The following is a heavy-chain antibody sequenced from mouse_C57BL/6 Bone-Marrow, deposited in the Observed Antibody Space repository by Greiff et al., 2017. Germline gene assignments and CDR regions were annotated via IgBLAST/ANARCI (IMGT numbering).Heavy chain of an antibody. CDR1: GYAFSSYW. V-gene: IGHV1-80*01. Sequence: QVQLKQSGAELVKPGASVKISCKASGYAFSSYWMNWVKQRPGKGLEWIGQIYPGDGDTNYNGKFKGKATLTADKSSSTAYMQLSSLTSEDSAVYFCATTSHYYGSSYDWFAYWGQGTLVTVSA. J-gene: IGHJ3*01. D-gene: IGHD1-1*01. CDR2: IYPGDGDT. CDR3: ATTSHYYGSSYDWFAY.